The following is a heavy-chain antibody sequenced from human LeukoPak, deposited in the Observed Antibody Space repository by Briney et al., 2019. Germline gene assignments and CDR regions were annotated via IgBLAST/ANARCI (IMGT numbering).Heavy chain of an antibody. CDR1: GFTFSYYA. D-gene: IGHD2-21*02. V-gene: IGHV3-23*01. Sequence: PGTSLRLSCAASGFTFSYYATHWVRQAPGKGLEWVSVISGSGGSLYHADSVKGRFTISRDNSKNTLYLQMNSLRAEDTAVYYCARESAYCGSDCRSLSDYWGQGTLVTVPS. CDR2: ISGSGGSL. CDR3: ARESAYCGSDCRSLSDY. J-gene: IGHJ4*02.